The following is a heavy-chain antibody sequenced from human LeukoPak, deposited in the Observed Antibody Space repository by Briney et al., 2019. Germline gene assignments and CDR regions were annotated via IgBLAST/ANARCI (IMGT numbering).Heavy chain of an antibody. CDR2: IIPIFGKA. V-gene: IGHV1-69*05. Sequence: SVKVSCKASGGTFSSYAISWVRQAPGQGPEWMGGIIPIFGKANYAQKFQGRVTITTDESTSTAYMELSSLRSEDTAVYYCARRVVLFMGQDNGAFDIWGQGTMVTVSS. CDR1: GGTFSSYA. D-gene: IGHD3-3*01. J-gene: IGHJ3*02. CDR3: ARRVVLFMGQDNGAFDI.